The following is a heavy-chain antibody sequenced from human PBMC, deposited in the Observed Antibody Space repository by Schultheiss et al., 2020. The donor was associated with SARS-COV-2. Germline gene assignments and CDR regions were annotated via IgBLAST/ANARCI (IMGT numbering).Heavy chain of an antibody. CDR1: GFTFSSYA. Sequence: GESLKISCAASGFTFSSYAMSWVRQAPGKGLEWVSAISGSGGSTYYADSVKGRFTISRDNSKNTLYLQMNSLRTEDTALYYCAKARYSGYDYFFDYWGQGTLVTVSS. J-gene: IGHJ4*02. V-gene: IGHV3-23*01. CDR3: AKARYSGYDYFFDY. CDR2: ISGSGGST. D-gene: IGHD5-12*01.